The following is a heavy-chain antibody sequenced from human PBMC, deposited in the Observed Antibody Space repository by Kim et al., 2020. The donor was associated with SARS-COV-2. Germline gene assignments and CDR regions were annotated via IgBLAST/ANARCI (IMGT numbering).Heavy chain of an antibody. Sequence: GGSLRLSCAASGFTVSSNYMSWVRQAPGKGLEWVSVIYSGGSTSYADSAKGRLTISRDNYKNNTYLQMNSLIAAETAVYYCATARGTIVCVVPYGMDVWG. J-gene: IGHJ6*01. CDR2: IYSGGST. D-gene: IGHD3-3*01. CDR1: GFTVSSNY. CDR3: ATARGTIVCVVPYGMDV. V-gene: IGHV3-53*01.